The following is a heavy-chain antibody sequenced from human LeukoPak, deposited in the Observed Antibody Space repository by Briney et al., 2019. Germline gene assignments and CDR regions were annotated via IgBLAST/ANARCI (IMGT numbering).Heavy chain of an antibody. Sequence: SETPSLTCTVSGGSISSYYWSWIRQPPGKGLEWIGYIYYSGSTNYNPSLKSRVTISVDTSKNQFSLKLSSVTAADTAVYYCARVYSGSFDYWGQGTLVTVSS. CDR2: IYYSGST. CDR3: ARVYSGSFDY. V-gene: IGHV4-59*01. CDR1: GGSISSYY. D-gene: IGHD1-26*01. J-gene: IGHJ4*02.